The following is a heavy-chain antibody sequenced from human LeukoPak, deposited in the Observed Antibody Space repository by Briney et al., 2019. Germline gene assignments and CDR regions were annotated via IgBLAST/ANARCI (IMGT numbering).Heavy chain of an antibody. D-gene: IGHD6-13*01. V-gene: IGHV3-66*01. Sequence: AGGSLRLSCAASGFTFSSYAMSWVRQAPGKGLEWVSVIYSGGSTYYADSVKGRFTISRDNSKNTLYLQMNSLRAEDTAVYYCAIAAAAPDGFDYWGQGTLVTVSS. J-gene: IGHJ4*02. CDR1: GFTFSSYA. CDR2: IYSGGST. CDR3: AIAAAAPDGFDY.